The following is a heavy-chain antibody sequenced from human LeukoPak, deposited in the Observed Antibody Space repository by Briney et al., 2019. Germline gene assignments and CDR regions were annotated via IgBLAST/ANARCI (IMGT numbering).Heavy chain of an antibody. CDR1: GGSISSSSYY. D-gene: IGHD6-19*01. CDR2: IYYSGST. CDR3: ARENGYSSGWYKEGGLDY. J-gene: IGHJ4*02. V-gene: IGHV4-39*07. Sequence: SETLSLTCTVSGGSISSSSYYWGWIRQPPGKGLEWIGSIYYSGSTYYNPSLKSRVTISVDTSKNQFSLKLSSVTAADTAVYYCARENGYSSGWYKEGGLDYWGQGTLVTVSS.